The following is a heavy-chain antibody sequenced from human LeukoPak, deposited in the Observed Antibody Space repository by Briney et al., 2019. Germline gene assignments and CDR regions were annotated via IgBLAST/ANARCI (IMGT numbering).Heavy chain of an antibody. CDR3: AKDRPNYYESNGHYYRLNGDY. V-gene: IGHV3-23*01. J-gene: IGHJ4*02. CDR2: ISSSGDIT. CDR1: GFTFNNYA. Sequence: PGGSLRLSCAASGFTFNNYAMSWVRQAPGKGLEWVSAISSSGDITFYADSVKGRFTISRDNSRYKLYLQMNSLRAEDAAVYYCAKDRPNYYESNGHYYRLNGDYWGQETLVTVSS. D-gene: IGHD3-22*01.